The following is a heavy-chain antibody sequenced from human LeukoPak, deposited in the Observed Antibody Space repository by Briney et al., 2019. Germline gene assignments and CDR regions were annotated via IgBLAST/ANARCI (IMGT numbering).Heavy chain of an antibody. Sequence: SGGSVRLSCAASGFTFSSYSMNWVRQAPGKGLEWVSSISSSSSYIYYADSVKGRFTISRDNAKNSLYLQMNSLRAEDTAVYYCARKMGTLGHAFDIWGQGTMVTVSS. V-gene: IGHV3-21*01. CDR2: ISSSSSYI. D-gene: IGHD7-27*01. CDR1: GFTFSSYS. CDR3: ARKMGTLGHAFDI. J-gene: IGHJ3*02.